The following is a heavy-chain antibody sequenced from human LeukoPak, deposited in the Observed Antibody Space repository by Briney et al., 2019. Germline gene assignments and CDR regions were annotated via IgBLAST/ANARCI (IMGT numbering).Heavy chain of an antibody. J-gene: IGHJ6*02. CDR1: GYTFTAYF. D-gene: IGHD3-3*01. CDR3: ARERTYYDFWSGYYNYYYGMDV. Sequence: ASVKVSCKASGYTFTAYFMDWGRQASGQGLEWMGWMNPNSGNTGYAQKFQGRVTMTRNTSISTAYMELSSLRSEDTAVYYCARERTYYDFWSGYYNYYYGMDVWGQGTTVTVSS. CDR2: MNPNSGNT. V-gene: IGHV1-8*02.